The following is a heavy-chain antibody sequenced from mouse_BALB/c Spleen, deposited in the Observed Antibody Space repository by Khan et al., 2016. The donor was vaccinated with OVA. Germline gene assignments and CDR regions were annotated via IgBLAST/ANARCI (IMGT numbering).Heavy chain of an antibody. D-gene: IGHD1-1*01. J-gene: IGHJ3*01. CDR2: ILPGSGRN. Sequence: VQLLETGAELMKPGASVKISCKATGYTFSSYWIEWVKQRPGHGLEWIGEILPGSGRNNYNEKFKGKATFTADTSSNTAYMQLSNLTSDDSAVYYCARGNYYGSSSWFGYWGQGTLVTVSA. V-gene: IGHV1-9*01. CDR3: ARGNYYGSSSWFGY. CDR1: GYTFSSYW.